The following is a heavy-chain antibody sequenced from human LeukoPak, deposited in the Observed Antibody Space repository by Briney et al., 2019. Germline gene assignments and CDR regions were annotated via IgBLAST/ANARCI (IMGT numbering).Heavy chain of an antibody. J-gene: IGHJ3*02. Sequence: PRGSLRLSCAASGFTFSSYSMNWVRQAPGKGLEWVSSISSSSSYIYYADSVKGRLTISRDNAKNSLYLQMNSLRAEDTAVYYCARDRKADAFDIWGQGTMVTVSS. CDR2: ISSSSSYI. CDR3: ARDRKADAFDI. CDR1: GFTFSSYS. V-gene: IGHV3-21*01.